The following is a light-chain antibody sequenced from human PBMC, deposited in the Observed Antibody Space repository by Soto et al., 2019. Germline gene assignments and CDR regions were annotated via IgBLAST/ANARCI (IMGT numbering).Light chain of an antibody. CDR2: WAS. Sequence: DIVMTQFPDSLAVSLGERATINCKSSQSVLYSGNNKNYLGWYQQKPGQPPKLLIYWASTRESGVPSRFGGSGSGTEFTLTISSLQPDDFATYNCLQYNSYPWTFGQGTKVDIK. J-gene: IGKJ1*01. CDR1: QSVLYSGNNKNY. V-gene: IGKV4-1*01. CDR3: LQYNSYPWT.